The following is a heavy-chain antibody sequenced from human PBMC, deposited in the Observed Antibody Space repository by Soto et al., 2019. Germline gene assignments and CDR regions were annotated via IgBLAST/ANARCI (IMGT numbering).Heavy chain of an antibody. D-gene: IGHD4-17*01. Sequence: PGGSLRLSCTASGFTFGDYAMSWFRQAPGKGLEWVGFIRSKAYGGTTEYAASVKGRFTISRDDSKSIAYLQMNSLKTEDTAVYYCTRDPLLYDYGDYALFDYWGQGTLVTVSS. J-gene: IGHJ4*02. V-gene: IGHV3-49*03. CDR3: TRDPLLYDYGDYALFDY. CDR1: GFTFGDYA. CDR2: IRSKAYGGTT.